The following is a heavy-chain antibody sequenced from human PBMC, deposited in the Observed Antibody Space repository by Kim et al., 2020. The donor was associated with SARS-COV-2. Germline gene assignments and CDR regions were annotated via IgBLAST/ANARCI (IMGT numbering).Heavy chain of an antibody. V-gene: IGHV4-34*01. J-gene: IGHJ4*02. Sequence: GTTNYNPALQSRVAFSTDTSKNQLSLTLKSVTAADTAIYYCSKRKSSGFYYWGQGTLVTVSS. D-gene: IGHD3-22*01. CDR2: GTT. CDR3: SKRKSSGFYY.